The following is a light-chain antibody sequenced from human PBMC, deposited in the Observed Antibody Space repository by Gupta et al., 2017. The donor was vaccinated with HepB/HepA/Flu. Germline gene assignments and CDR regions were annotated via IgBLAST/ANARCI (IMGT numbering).Light chain of an antibody. CDR2: GNS. CDR1: SSNIGAGYD. V-gene: IGLV1-40*01. CDR3: QSYDSSLSGHVV. Sequence: SVLTQPPSVSGAPGRRVTISCTGSSSNIGAGYDVHWYQQLPGPAPKLLIYGNSNRPSGVPDRFSGSKSGTSASLAITGLQAEDEADYYCQSYDSSLSGHVVYGGGTKLTVL. J-gene: IGLJ2*01.